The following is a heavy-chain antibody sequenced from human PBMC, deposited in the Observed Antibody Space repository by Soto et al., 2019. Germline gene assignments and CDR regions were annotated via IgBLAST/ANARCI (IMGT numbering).Heavy chain of an antibody. D-gene: IGHD3-22*01. Sequence: QVQLQQWGAGLLKPSETLSLTCAVYGGSFSAYYWSWIRQPPGKGLEWIGEVNDGGRPNYSVSLKSRLPLSLDTSKNQFSLKLSSVTAADTAVYYCARLGYYHSGGPPWGQGTLVTVSS. J-gene: IGHJ4*02. CDR2: VNDGGRP. V-gene: IGHV4-34*01. CDR3: ARLGYYHSGGPP. CDR1: GGSFSAYY.